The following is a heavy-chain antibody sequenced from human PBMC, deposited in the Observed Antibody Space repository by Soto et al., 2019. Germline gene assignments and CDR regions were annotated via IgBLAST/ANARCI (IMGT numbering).Heavy chain of an antibody. V-gene: IGHV4-61*01. J-gene: IGHJ4*02. D-gene: IGHD1-1*01. CDR1: GGSVNSDNCY. CDR2: IYYTGST. Sequence: QVQLQESGPGLVKPSETLSLTCTVSGGSVNSDNCYWSWIRQPPGKGLEWSGYIYYTGSTNYNPSLKSRVTISLDSSRNQFSLKVSSVTAADTAVFYCAREYGNSPEAFDYWGQGTLVTVSS. CDR3: AREYGNSPEAFDY.